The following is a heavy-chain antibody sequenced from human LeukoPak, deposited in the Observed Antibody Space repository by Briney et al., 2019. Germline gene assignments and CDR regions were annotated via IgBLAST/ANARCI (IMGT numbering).Heavy chain of an antibody. Sequence: GGSLRLSCAASGFTFSDYDMHWVRQVTGKGLEWVSAIATAGDTYYPGSVKGRFIITRENAKNSLYLQMNSLRAEDTAVYYCVRGEGSGPFDYWGQGTLVTVSS. V-gene: IGHV3-13*01. CDR3: VRGEGSGPFDY. CDR1: GFTFSDYD. J-gene: IGHJ4*02. CDR2: IATAGDT. D-gene: IGHD3-10*01.